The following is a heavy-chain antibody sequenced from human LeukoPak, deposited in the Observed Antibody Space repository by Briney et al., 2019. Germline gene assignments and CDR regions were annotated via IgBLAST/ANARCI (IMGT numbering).Heavy chain of an antibody. J-gene: IGHJ4*02. CDR1: GFTFSSYS. V-gene: IGHV3-21*01. CDR3: ARAPTVLVGYCSSSSCQADY. Sequence: GGSLRLSCAASGFTFSSYSMNWVRQAPGKGLEWVSAISGDSRFIYYADSVRGRFTISRDNAENSLYLQMHSLRVEDTAVYYCARAPTVLVGYCSSSSCQADYWGQGTLVTVSS. D-gene: IGHD2-2*01. CDR2: ISGDSRFI.